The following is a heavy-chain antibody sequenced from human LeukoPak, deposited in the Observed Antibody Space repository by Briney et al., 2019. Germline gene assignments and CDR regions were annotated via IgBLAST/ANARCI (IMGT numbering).Heavy chain of an antibody. V-gene: IGHV4-34*01. CDR1: GGSFSGYY. D-gene: IGHD3-22*01. CDR3: ARVPNLPYYYDSRTAFDI. CDR2: INHSGST. J-gene: IGHJ3*02. Sequence: KPSETLSLTCAVYGGSFSGYYWSWIRQPPGKGLEWIGEINHSGSTNYNPSLKSRVTISVDTSKNQFSLKLSSVTAADTAVYYCARVPNLPYYYDSRTAFDIWGQGTMVSVFS.